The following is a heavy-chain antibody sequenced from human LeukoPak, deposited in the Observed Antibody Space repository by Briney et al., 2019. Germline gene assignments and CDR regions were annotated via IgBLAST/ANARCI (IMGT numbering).Heavy chain of an antibody. Sequence: SETPSLTCTVSGGSISSGGYYWSWIRQHPGKGLEWIGYIYYSGSTYYNPSLKSRVTISVDTSKNQFSLKLSSVTAADTAVYYCARDTTVMIDYWGQGTLVTVSS. V-gene: IGHV4-31*03. CDR2: IYYSGST. J-gene: IGHJ4*02. D-gene: IGHD4-17*01. CDR3: ARDTTVMIDY. CDR1: GGSISSGGYY.